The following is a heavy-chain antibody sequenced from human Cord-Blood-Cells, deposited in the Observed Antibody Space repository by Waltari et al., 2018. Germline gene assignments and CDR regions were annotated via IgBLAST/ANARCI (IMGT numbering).Heavy chain of an antibody. J-gene: IGHJ4*02. Sequence: QLQLQESGPGLVKPSETLSLPCTVPGGSISSSSYYWGWIRQPPGKGLEWIGSIYYSGNTYYNPSLKSRVTISVDTSKNQFSLKLSSVTAADTAVYYCARHRDIVVVPAAFDYWGQGTLVTVSS. CDR3: ARHRDIVVVPAAFDY. V-gene: IGHV4-39*01. CDR2: IYYSGNT. D-gene: IGHD2-2*01. CDR1: GGSISSSSYY.